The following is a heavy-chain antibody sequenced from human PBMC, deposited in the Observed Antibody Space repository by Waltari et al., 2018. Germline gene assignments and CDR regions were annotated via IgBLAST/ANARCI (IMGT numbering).Heavy chain of an antibody. D-gene: IGHD3-3*01. Sequence: QVQLQESGPGLVRPSQTLSLRCTVSGDSISGGGYYWSWIRQLPGTGLEWIGYIYSNGNAHYRPSLRSRVTISVDTSKNQFSLKLRSVTAADTAVYYCARGIFGVGTDYWGQGTLVTVSS. CDR2: IYSNGNA. V-gene: IGHV4-31*03. J-gene: IGHJ4*02. CDR3: ARGIFGVGTDY. CDR1: GDSISGGGYY.